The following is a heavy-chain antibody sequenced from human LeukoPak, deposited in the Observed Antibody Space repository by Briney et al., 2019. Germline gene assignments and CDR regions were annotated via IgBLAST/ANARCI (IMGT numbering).Heavy chain of an antibody. V-gene: IGHV3-66*01. J-gene: IGHJ6*02. D-gene: IGHD2-15*01. CDR2: IYSGGST. CDR3: ARTRYCSGGSCYYYYGMDV. Sequence: GGSLRLSCAASGFTVSSNYMSWVRQAPGKGLEGVSVIYSGGSTYYADSVKGRFTISRDNSKNTLYLQMNSLRAEDTAVYYCARTRYCSGGSCYYYYGMDVWGQGTTVTVSS. CDR1: GFTVSSNY.